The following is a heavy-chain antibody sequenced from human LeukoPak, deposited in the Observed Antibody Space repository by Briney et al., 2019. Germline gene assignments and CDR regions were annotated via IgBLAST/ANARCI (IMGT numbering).Heavy chain of an antibody. Sequence: GGSLRLSCAASGFTFNSYWMNWVRQAPGKGLVWVSRISSDGLSTNYADSVKGRLTASRDNAKNTLYLQMNSLRAEDTAVYYCAREMADYYGMGVWGQGTTVTVSS. CDR1: GFTFNSYW. V-gene: IGHV3-74*01. D-gene: IGHD5-24*01. J-gene: IGHJ6*02. CDR3: AREMADYYGMGV. CDR2: ISSDGLST.